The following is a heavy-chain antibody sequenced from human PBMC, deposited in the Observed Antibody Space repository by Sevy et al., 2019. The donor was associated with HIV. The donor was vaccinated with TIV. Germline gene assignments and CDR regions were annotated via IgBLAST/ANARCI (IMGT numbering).Heavy chain of an antibody. CDR2: IYTSGST. CDR3: ARDSPMWRTKSFLDY. CDR1: GGSISSYY. V-gene: IGHV4-4*07. J-gene: IGHJ4*02. D-gene: IGHD3-10*02. Sequence: SETLSLTCTVSGGSISSYYWSWIRQPAGKGLEWIGRIYTSGSTNYNPSLKSRVTMSVDTSKNQFSLKLSSVTAADTAVYYCARDSPMWRTKSFLDYWGQGTLVTVSS.